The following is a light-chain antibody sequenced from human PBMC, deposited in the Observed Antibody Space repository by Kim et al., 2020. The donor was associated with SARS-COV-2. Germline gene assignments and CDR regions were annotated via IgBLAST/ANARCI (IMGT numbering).Light chain of an antibody. CDR2: DAS. V-gene: IGKV3-11*01. CDR3: QQYSSWPPVT. CDR1: QSVSSY. Sequence: SPGESATPSSGASQSVSSYLAWYQQKPGQAPRLLIYDASNRATGIPDRFSGSGSGTDFTLTISSLEPEDFAVYYCQQYSSWPPVTFGQGTKVDIK. J-gene: IGKJ1*01.